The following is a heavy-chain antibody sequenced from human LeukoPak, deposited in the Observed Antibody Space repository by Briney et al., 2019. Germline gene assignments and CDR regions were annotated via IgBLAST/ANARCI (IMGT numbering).Heavy chain of an antibody. V-gene: IGHV1-18*01. Sequence: ASVKVSCKASGYTFTSYGNSWVRQAPGQGLEWMGWISAYNGNTNYAQKLQGRVTMTTDTSTSTAYMELRSLRSDDTAVYYCARSSGRWLQYQLFDYWGQGTLVTVSS. J-gene: IGHJ4*02. D-gene: IGHD5-24*01. CDR2: ISAYNGNT. CDR1: GYTFTSYG. CDR3: ARSSGRWLQYQLFDY.